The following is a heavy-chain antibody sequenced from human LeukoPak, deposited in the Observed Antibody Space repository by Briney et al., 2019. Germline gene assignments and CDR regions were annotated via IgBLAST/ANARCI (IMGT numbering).Heavy chain of an antibody. V-gene: IGHV1-2*02. D-gene: IGHD4-17*01. J-gene: IGHJ4*02. CDR2: INPNSGGT. CDR3: AREDGWSYGDYPFDY. CDR1: GYTFTGYY. Sequence: VASVKVSCKASGYTFTGYYMHWVRQAPGQGLEWMGWINPNSGGTNYAQKFQGRVTMTRDTSISTAYMELSRLRSDDTAVYYCAREDGWSYGDYPFDYWGQGTLVTVSS.